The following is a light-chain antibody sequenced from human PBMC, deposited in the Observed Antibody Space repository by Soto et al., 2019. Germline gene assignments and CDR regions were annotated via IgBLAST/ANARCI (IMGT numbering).Light chain of an antibody. CDR1: QSVSSY. J-gene: IGKJ5*01. CDR2: DAS. CDR3: QQRSNWPIT. Sequence: EIVLTQSPATLSLSPGERATLSCRASQSVSSYLAWYQQKPGQAPRLLIYDASNRATGIPARFSGSGSGTDFTLTISSLEPEDFAVYYCQQRSNWPITCDQGTRLEIK. V-gene: IGKV3-11*01.